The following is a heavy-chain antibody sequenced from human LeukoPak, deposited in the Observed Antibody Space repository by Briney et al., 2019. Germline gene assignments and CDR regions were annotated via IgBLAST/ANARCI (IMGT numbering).Heavy chain of an antibody. CDR3: AKDPGYYDSSGSFDY. CDR2: ISGSGGST. D-gene: IGHD3-22*01. CDR1: GFTFSSYA. J-gene: IGHJ4*02. V-gene: IGHV3-23*01. Sequence: PGGSLRLSCAASGFTFSSYAMSWVRRAPGKGLEWVSAISGSGGSTYYADSVKGRFTISRDNSKNTLYLQMNSLRAEDTAVYYCAKDPGYYDSSGSFDYWGQGTLVTVSS.